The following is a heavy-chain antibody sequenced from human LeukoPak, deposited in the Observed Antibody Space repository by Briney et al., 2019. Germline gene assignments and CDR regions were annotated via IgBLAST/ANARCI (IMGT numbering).Heavy chain of an antibody. D-gene: IGHD3-16*02. CDR3: ARSYYDYVWGSYRPMYYFDY. V-gene: IGHV2-70*01. CDR1: GFALGTSGMC. J-gene: IGHJ4*02. Sequence: SGPALLQPTPTLTLTCTFSGFALGTSGMCVSWIRQPPGKALEWLSHIDWDDDKYYSTSLKTMLTISKDTSKNQVVLTMTNMDPVDTATYYCARSYYDYVWGSYRPMYYFDYWGQGTLVTVSS. CDR2: IDWDDDK.